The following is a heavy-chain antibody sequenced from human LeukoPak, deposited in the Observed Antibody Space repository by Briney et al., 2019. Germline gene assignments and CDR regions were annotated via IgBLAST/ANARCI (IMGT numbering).Heavy chain of an antibody. Sequence: SETLSLTCTVSGGSISSSSYYWGWIRQPPGKGLEWIGYIYYSGSTNYNPSLEGRVTISVDTSKNQFSLKLSSVTAADTAVYYCATGTIFGSPTSDYWGQGTLVTVSS. J-gene: IGHJ4*02. CDR1: GGSISSSSYY. D-gene: IGHD3-3*01. CDR2: IYYSGST. CDR3: ATGTIFGSPTSDY. V-gene: IGHV4-61*05.